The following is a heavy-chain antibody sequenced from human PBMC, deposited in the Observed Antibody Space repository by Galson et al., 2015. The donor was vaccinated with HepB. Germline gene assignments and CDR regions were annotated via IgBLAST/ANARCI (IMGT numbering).Heavy chain of an antibody. D-gene: IGHD3-3*01. CDR1: GGTFSSYA. Sequence: SVKVSCKASGGTFSSYAISWVRQAPGQGLEWMGGIIPIFGTANYAQKFQGRVTITADESTSTAYMELSSLRSEDTAVYYCARDGTYFGVVSPPNHYYYYMDVWGKGTTVTVSS. J-gene: IGHJ6*03. CDR3: ARDGTYFGVVSPPNHYYYYMDV. CDR2: IIPIFGTA. V-gene: IGHV1-69*13.